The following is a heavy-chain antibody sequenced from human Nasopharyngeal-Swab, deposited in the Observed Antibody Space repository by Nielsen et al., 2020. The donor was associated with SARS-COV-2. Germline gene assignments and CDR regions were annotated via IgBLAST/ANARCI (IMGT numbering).Heavy chain of an antibody. J-gene: IGHJ4*02. V-gene: IGHV3-48*04. CDR3: ASYKMGIDY. CDR2: ISGSSSTM. D-gene: IGHD3-10*01. Sequence: WIRQPPGKGLEWISYISGSSSTMYYADSVKGRFTISRDNAKNSLYLQMNSLRAEDTAVYYCASYKMGIDYWGQGTLVTVSS.